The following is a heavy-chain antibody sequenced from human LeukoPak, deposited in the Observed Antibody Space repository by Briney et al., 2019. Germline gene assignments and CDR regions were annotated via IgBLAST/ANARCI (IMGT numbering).Heavy chain of an antibody. CDR2: ISYDGSNK. CDR1: GFTFSSYA. V-gene: IGHV3-30-3*01. Sequence: GGSLRLSCAASGFTFSSYAMHWVRQAPGKGLEWVAVISYDGSNKYYADSVKGRFTISRDNSKNTLYLQMNSLRAEDTAVYYCARDLLNNDYGDQNGDYWGQGTLVTVSS. J-gene: IGHJ4*02. CDR3: ARDLLNNDYGDQNGDY. D-gene: IGHD4-17*01.